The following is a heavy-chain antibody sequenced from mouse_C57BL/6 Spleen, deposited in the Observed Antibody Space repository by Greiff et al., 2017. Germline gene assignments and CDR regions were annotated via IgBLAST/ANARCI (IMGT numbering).Heavy chain of an antibody. V-gene: IGHV1-50*01. J-gene: IGHJ3*01. D-gene: IGHD1-1*01. CDR1: GYTFTSYW. CDR3: ARRYDGSSYGFAY. Sequence: QVQLQQPGAELVKPGASVKLSCKASGYTFTSYWMQWVKQRPGQGLEWIGTIDPSDSYTNYNQKFKGKATMTVDTSSSTAYMQLSSLTSEDAAVYYCARRYDGSSYGFAYWGQGTLVTVSA. CDR2: IDPSDSYT.